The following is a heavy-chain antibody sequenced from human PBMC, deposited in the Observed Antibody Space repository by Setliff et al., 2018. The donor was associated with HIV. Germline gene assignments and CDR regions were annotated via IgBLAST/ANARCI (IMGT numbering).Heavy chain of an antibody. V-gene: IGHV3-74*01. Sequence: LRLSCAASGFTFSSYWMHWVRQVPGKGLVWVSRINTDGSSKSYADSVKGRFTISRDNAKNTLYLQMNSLRAEDTAVYYCVKTGDTDASGWSGHFQHWGRGTLITVSS. CDR3: VKTGDTDASGWSGHFQH. D-gene: IGHD6-19*01. J-gene: IGHJ1*01. CDR1: GFTFSSYW. CDR2: INTDGSSK.